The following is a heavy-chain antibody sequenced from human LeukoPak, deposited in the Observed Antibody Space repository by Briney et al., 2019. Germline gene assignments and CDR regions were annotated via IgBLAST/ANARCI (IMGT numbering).Heavy chain of an antibody. CDR2: INWNGGST. Sequence: GGSLRLSCAASGFTFDDYGMSWVRQAPGKGLEWVSGINWNGGSTGYADSVKGRFTISRDNAKNSLYLQMNSLRAEDTALYYCARDEGSYEDDYMDVWGTGTTVTVSS. CDR3: ARDEGSYEDDYMDV. CDR1: GFTFDDYG. D-gene: IGHD1-26*01. V-gene: IGHV3-20*04. J-gene: IGHJ6*03.